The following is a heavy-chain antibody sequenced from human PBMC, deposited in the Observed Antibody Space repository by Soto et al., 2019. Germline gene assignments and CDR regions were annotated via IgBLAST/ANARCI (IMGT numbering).Heavy chain of an antibody. V-gene: IGHV4-34*01. CDR2: INHSGNT. CDR3: ARHHVRGRTIAGAAEF. D-gene: IGHD1-26*01. J-gene: IGHJ4*02. Sequence: SETLSLTCSVYGKSLSGYYWSWIRQPPGKALEWIGEINHSGNTNYNPSLKSRVTISVDTSKNQLFLNLSSVTAADTAMYYCARHHVRGRTIAGAAEFWGQGTLVTVSS. CDR1: GKSLSGYY.